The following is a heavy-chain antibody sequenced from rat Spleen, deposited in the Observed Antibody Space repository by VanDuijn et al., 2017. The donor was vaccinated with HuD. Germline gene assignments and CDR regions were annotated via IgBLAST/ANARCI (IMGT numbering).Heavy chain of an antibody. CDR1: GFTFSDYG. J-gene: IGHJ2*01. D-gene: IGHD1-9*01. Sequence: EVQLVESDGGLVQPGKSLKLSCAASGFTFSDYGMAWVRQAPKKGLEWVAYISYDGGDTYYRDSVKGRFTISRDNAKSSLYLQMDSLRSEDTATYYCARRHYGYTDYFDYWGQGVMVTVSS. CDR2: ISYDGGDT. V-gene: IGHV5-20*01. CDR3: ARRHYGYTDYFDY.